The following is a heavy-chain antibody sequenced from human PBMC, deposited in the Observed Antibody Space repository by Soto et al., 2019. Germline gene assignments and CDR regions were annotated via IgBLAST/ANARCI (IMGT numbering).Heavy chain of an antibody. V-gene: IGHV4-4*07. J-gene: IGHJ4*02. D-gene: IGHD5-12*01. CDR1: GGSINTFY. CDR3: AREGSYSAYNFAHGIQLWSFDF. Sequence: TLSLTCTVSGGSINTFYWSWVRQPAGKGLEWIGRIFSSGSTSFNPSLESRVAMSVDTSKNHFSLNLSSVTAADMAVYYCAREGSYSAYNFAHGIQLWSFDFWGQGAPVTVSS. CDR2: IFSSGST.